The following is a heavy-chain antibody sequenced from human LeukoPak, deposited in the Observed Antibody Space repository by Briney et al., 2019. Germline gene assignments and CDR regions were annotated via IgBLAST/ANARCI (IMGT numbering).Heavy chain of an antibody. D-gene: IGHD4-17*01. Sequence: SETLSLTCAVYGGSFSGYYWSWIRQPPGKGLEWIGEINHSGSTNYNPSLKSRVTISVDTSKNQFSLKLSSVTAADTAVYYCARGRIAYYGDYGTYFDYWGQGILVTVSS. CDR1: GGSFSGYY. V-gene: IGHV4-34*01. J-gene: IGHJ4*02. CDR3: ARGRIAYYGDYGTYFDY. CDR2: INHSGST.